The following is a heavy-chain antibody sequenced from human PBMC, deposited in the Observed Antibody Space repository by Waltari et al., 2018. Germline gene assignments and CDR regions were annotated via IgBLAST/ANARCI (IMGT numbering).Heavy chain of an antibody. CDR1: GFTFSSYS. D-gene: IGHD2-21*02. V-gene: IGHV3-48*04. Sequence: EVQLVESGGGLVQPGGSLRLSCEASGFTFSSYSLNWVRQAPGKGLELVSYISSSSSTIYYADSVKGRFTISRDNAKNSLYLQMNSLRAEDTAVYYCARGVTSLDYWGQGTLVTVSS. J-gene: IGHJ4*02. CDR3: ARGVTSLDY. CDR2: ISSSSSTI.